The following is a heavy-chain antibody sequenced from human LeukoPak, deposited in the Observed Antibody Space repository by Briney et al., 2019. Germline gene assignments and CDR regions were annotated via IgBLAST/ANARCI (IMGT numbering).Heavy chain of an antibody. CDR3: ARLLGYCSSTSCYT. CDR2: IWYDGSNK. J-gene: IGHJ4*02. D-gene: IGHD2-2*02. V-gene: IGHV3-33*01. CDR1: GFTFSSYG. Sequence: PGRSLRLSCAASGFTFSSYGMHWVRQAPGKGLEWVAVIWYDGSNKYYADSVKGRFTISRDNSKNTLYLQMNSLRAEDTAVYYCARLLGYCSSTSCYTWGQGTLVTVSS.